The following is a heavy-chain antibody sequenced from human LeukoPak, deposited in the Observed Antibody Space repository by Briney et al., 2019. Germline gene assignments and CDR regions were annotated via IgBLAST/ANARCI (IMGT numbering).Heavy chain of an antibody. CDR2: INNDGSST. D-gene: IGHD2-2*01. J-gene: IGHJ4*02. Sequence: PGGSLRLSCAASGFSFTSYWMHWVRQAPGKGLVWVSRINNDGSSTSYADSVKGRFTISRDNSKNTLYLQMNSLRAEDTALYYCAKGKCSSTSCYVFDYWGQGTLVTVSS. CDR3: AKGKCSSTSCYVFDY. V-gene: IGHV3-74*01. CDR1: GFSFTSYW.